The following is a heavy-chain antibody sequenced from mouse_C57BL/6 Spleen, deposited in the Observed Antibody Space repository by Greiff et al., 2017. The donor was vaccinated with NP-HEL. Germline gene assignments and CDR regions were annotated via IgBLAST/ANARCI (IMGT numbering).Heavy chain of an antibody. D-gene: IGHD6-5*01. J-gene: IGHJ2*01. CDR3: ARSDSYYFDY. CDR2: IYPGDGDT. Sequence: QVQLKESGAELVKPGASVKISCKASGYAFSSYWMNWVKQRPGKGLEWIGQIYPGDGDTNYNGKFKGKATLTADKSSSTAYMQLSSLTSEDSAVYFCARSDSYYFDYWGQGTTLTVSS. V-gene: IGHV1-80*01. CDR1: GYAFSSYW.